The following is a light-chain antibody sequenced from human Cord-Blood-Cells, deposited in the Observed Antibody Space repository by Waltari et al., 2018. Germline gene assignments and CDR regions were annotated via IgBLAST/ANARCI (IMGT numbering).Light chain of an antibody. CDR2: VVS. CDR3: SSYTSSSTYVV. J-gene: IGLJ2*01. CDR1: SSDVGGYNY. V-gene: IGLV2-14*01. Sequence: QSALTQPASVSGSPGQSITISCTGTSSDVGGYNYVSWYQQHPGKAPKLMIYVVSKRPSWVSDRFSGSKSGNTASLTISGLQAEDEADYYCSSYTSSSTYVVFGGGTKLTVL.